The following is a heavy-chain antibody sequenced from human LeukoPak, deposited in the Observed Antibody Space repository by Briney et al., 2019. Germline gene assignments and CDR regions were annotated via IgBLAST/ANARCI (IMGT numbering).Heavy chain of an antibody. CDR1: GFTFSSYW. D-gene: IGHD6-13*01. J-gene: IGHJ4*02. CDR3: ARGPYSSRVDY. V-gene: IGHV3-74*01. Sequence: GGPLRLFCAASGFTFSSYWMLLAREPPGKGRVWVLRMLSDGSNITYADPVKGRLTLSRQNTKNTLYLEMNSLRAEDTAVYYCARGPYSSRVDYWGQGTLVTVSS. CDR2: MLSDGSNI.